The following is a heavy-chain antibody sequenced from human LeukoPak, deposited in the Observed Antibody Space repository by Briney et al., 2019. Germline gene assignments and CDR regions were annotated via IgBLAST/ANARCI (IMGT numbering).Heavy chain of an antibody. CDR1: GLTFSSYA. CDR3: AKGQKRRAITIFGVVTPTFDY. D-gene: IGHD3-3*01. CDR2: ISGSGGST. J-gene: IGHJ4*02. Sequence: GGSLRLSCAASGLTFSSYAMSWVRQAPGKGLEWVSVISGSGGSTYYADSVKGRFTISRDNSKNTLYLQMNSLRAEDTAVYYCAKGQKRRAITIFGVVTPTFDYWGQGTLVTVSS. V-gene: IGHV3-23*01.